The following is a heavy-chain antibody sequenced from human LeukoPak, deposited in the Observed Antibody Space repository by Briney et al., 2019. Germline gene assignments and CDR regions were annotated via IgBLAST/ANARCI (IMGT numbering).Heavy chain of an antibody. CDR2: ITSTGTHI. Sequence: AGGSLRLSCAASGFTFSSYAMNWVRQAPGKGLEWVSHITSTGTHIYYADSVQGRFTISRDNAKNSLYLQMNSLRDEDTAVYYCARGSTSGWSYWGQGTLVTVSS. CDR3: ARGSTSGWSY. V-gene: IGHV3-48*02. CDR1: GFTFSSYA. D-gene: IGHD6-19*01. J-gene: IGHJ4*02.